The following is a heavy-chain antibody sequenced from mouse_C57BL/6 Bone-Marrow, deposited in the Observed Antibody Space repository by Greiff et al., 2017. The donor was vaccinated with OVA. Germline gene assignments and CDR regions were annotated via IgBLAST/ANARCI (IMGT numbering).Heavy chain of an antibody. D-gene: IGHD3-2*02. V-gene: IGHV5-16*01. CDR2: INYDGSST. J-gene: IGHJ2*01. CDR3: ARAAQATQYYFDY. Sequence: EVQRVESEGGLVQPGSSMKLSCTASGFTFSDYYMAWVRQVPEKGLEWVANINYDGSSTYYLDSLKSRFIISRDNAKNILYLQMSSLKSEDTATYYCARAAQATQYYFDYWGQGTTLTVSS. CDR1: GFTFSDYY.